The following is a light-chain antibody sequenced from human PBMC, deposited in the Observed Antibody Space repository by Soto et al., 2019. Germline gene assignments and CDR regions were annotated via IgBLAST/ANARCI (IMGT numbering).Light chain of an antibody. CDR3: QQYNSYRT. CDR1: QSISTW. CDR2: TAS. J-gene: IGKJ1*01. Sequence: DIQMPQSPSTLSASVGARATITCRASQSISTWLAWYQQKPGKAPKLLIYTASSLESGVPSRFSGSGSGTEFTLTISSLQPDDFATYYCQQYNSYRTFGQGTKVDIK. V-gene: IGKV1-5*03.